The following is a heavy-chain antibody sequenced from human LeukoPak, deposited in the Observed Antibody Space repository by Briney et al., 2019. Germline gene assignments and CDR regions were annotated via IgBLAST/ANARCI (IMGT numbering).Heavy chain of an antibody. CDR3: ARSGTLRYYFDY. CDR1: GGSISSYY. V-gene: IGHV4-59*01. J-gene: IGHJ4*02. D-gene: IGHD1-14*01. CDR2: IYYSGST. Sequence: SETPSLTCTVSGGSISSYYWSWIRQPPGKGLEWIGYIYYSGSTNYNPSLKSRVTISVDTSKNQFSLKLSSVTAADTAVYYCARSGTLRYYFDYWGQGALVTVSS.